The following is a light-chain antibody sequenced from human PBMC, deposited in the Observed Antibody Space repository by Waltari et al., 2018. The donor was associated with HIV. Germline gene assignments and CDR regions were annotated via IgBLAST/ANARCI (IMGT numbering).Light chain of an antibody. CDR3: ATWDDSLNGVL. Sequence: SVLTQPPSASGTPGQKVTISCPGLSSNIGSNSVFWYQQLPGAAPKLRIYRDTQRPSGVPDRFSGSKSGTSASLAINGLRSEDEAVYSCATWDDSLNGVLFGGGTNLNVL. CDR1: SSNIGSNS. V-gene: IGLV1-47*01. J-gene: IGLJ2*01. CDR2: RDT.